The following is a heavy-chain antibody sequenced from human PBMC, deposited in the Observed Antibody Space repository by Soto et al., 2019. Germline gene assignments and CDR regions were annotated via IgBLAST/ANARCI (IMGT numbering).Heavy chain of an antibody. CDR2: INHSGST. CDR3: ASQDGSGSYPY. D-gene: IGHD3-10*01. Sequence: PSETLSLTCAVYGGSFSGYYWSWIRQPPGKGLEWIGEINHSGSTNYNPSLKSRVTISVDTSKNQFSLKLSSVTAADTAVYYCASQDGSGSYPYWGQGTLVTVSS. V-gene: IGHV4-34*01. J-gene: IGHJ4*02. CDR1: GGSFSGYY.